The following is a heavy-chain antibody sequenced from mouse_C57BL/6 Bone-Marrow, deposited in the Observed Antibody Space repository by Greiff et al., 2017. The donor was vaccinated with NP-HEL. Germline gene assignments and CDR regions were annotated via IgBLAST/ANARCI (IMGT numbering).Heavy chain of an antibody. Sequence: EVMLEESGGGLVQPGGSLKLSCAASGIDFSRYWMSWVRRAPGKGLEWIGEINPDSSTINYAPSLKDKFIISRDNAKNTLYLQMSKVRSEDTALYYCARRAYYGSSYYAMDYWGQGTSVTVSS. CDR3: ARRAYYGSSYYAMDY. V-gene: IGHV4-1*01. CDR1: GIDFSRYW. CDR2: INPDSSTI. D-gene: IGHD1-1*01. J-gene: IGHJ4*01.